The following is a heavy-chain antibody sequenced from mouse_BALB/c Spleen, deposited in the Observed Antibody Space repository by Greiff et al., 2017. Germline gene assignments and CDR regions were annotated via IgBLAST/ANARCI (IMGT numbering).Heavy chain of an antibody. CDR2: ISSGGST. CDR3: TRDGYYVGYAMDY. V-gene: IGHV5-6-5*01. CDR1: GFTFSSYA. Sequence: EVHLVESGGGLVKPGGSLKLSCAASGFTFSSYAMSWVRQTPEKRLEWVASISSGGSTYYPDSVKGRFTISRDNARNILYLQMSSLRSEDTAMYYCTRDGYYVGYAMDYWGQGTSVTVSS. D-gene: IGHD2-3*01. J-gene: IGHJ4*01.